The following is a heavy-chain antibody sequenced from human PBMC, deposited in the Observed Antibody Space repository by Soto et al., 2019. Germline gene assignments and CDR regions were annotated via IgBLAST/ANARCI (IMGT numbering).Heavy chain of an antibody. J-gene: IGHJ3*02. Sequence: QLQLPVSGPGLVMPSETLSLTCTVSGGSISSRRCYWRSIRQPPAQGLEWMGSIYYNGSTYYNPSLKRRVTIAVDTSKSQFCLKLSSVIAADTAVYYRARHALTKRVGTGAFDIWGQGTTLTVSS. V-gene: IGHV4-39*01. CDR1: GGSISSRRCY. D-gene: IGHD3-22*01. CDR2: IYYNGST. CDR3: ARHALTKRVGTGAFDI.